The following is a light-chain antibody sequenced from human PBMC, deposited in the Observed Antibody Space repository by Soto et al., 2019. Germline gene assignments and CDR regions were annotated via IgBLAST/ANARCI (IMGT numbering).Light chain of an antibody. Sequence: QSVLTQPPSASGTPGQRVTISCSGSSSKIGSNTVNWYQQLPGTAPKLLTYSNNQRPSGVPDRFSGSKSGTSASLAISGLQSEDEADYYCAAWDDSLNGFYVFGTGTKVTVL. V-gene: IGLV1-44*01. J-gene: IGLJ1*01. CDR2: SNN. CDR1: SSKIGSNT. CDR3: AAWDDSLNGFYV.